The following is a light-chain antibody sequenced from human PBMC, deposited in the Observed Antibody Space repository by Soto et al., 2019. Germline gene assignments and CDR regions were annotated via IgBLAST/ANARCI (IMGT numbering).Light chain of an antibody. V-gene: IGLV2-14*01. CDR3: ASYTTSNTMI. J-gene: IGLJ2*01. Sequence: QSALTQPASVSGSPGQSITISCAGTSSDVGAYIYVSWYQQHPGKVPRLIIYDVNDRPSGVSDRFSGSKSGNTASLTLSGLQAEDEGDYYCASYTTSNTMIFGGGTKLTVL. CDR2: DVN. CDR1: SSDVGAYIY.